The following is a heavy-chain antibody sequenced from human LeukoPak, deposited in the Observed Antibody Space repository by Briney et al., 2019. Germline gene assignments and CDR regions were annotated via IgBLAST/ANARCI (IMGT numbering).Heavy chain of an antibody. CDR2: INSDGSAT. Sequence: GGSLRLSCVASGVTLSTYWMHWVRQAPGKGLVWVSRINSDGSATSYADSVMVRFTISRDSAKNTLYLQMNSLRPEDTAVYYCARGNKWSFDSWGQGALVTVSS. J-gene: IGHJ4*02. CDR1: GVTLSTYW. V-gene: IGHV3-74*01. CDR3: ARGNKWSFDS. D-gene: IGHD2-15*01.